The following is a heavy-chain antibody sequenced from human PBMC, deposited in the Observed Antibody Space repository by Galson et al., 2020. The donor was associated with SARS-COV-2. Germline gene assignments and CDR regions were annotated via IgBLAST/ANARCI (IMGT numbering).Heavy chain of an antibody. CDR1: GFTFSSYG. CDR3: ATELWFGAGFDY. Sequence: GGSLRLSCAASGFTFSSYGMHWVRQAPGKGLEWVAVIWYDGSNKYYADSVKGRFTISRDNSKNTLYLQINSLRAEDTAVYYCATELWFGAGFDYWGQGTLVTVSS. J-gene: IGHJ4*02. D-gene: IGHD3-10*01. CDR2: IWYDGSNK. V-gene: IGHV3-33*01.